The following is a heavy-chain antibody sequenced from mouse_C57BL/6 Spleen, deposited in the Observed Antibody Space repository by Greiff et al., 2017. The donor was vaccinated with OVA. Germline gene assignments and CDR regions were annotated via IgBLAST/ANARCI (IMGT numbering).Heavy chain of an antibody. D-gene: IGHD2-4*01. J-gene: IGHJ4*01. CDR2: IWSGGST. V-gene: IGHV2-2*01. Sequence: VQRVESGPGLVQPSQSLSITCTVSGFSLTSYGVHWVRQSPGKGLEWLGVIWSGGSTDYNAAFISRLSISKDNSKSQVFFKMNSLQADDTAIYYCARKGDYEDYYAMDYWGQGTSVTVSS. CDR1: GFSLTSYG. CDR3: ARKGDYEDYYAMDY.